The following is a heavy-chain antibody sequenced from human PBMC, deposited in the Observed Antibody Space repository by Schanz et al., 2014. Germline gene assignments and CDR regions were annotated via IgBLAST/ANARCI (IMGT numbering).Heavy chain of an antibody. CDR2: ISGGGGTT. J-gene: IGHJ4*02. D-gene: IGHD3-22*01. Sequence: EVQLVQSGGGLVQPGGSLRLSCAASGFSFSSYAMGWVRQAPGKGLEWVSAISGGGGTTYYADSVKGRFTISRDNSKNTLYLQMSSLRADDTAVYYCARPPHDSSGYYPFDYWGQGTLVTVSS. CDR3: ARPPHDSSGYYPFDY. CDR1: GFSFSSYA. V-gene: IGHV3-23*04.